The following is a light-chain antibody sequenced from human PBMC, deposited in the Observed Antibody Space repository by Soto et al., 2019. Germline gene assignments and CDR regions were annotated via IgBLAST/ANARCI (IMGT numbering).Light chain of an antibody. J-gene: IGKJ1*01. Sequence: EIVLTQSPGTLSLSPGERATLSCRASQNVDSNYLAWYQQKPGQAPRLIVSGASMRATGIPDRFSGSGSGTDFTLTISRLEPEDFGVYYCQQLTDWPPQWTFGQGTKVDIK. CDR1: QNVDSNY. CDR2: GAS. V-gene: IGKV3D-20*02. CDR3: QQLTDWPPQWT.